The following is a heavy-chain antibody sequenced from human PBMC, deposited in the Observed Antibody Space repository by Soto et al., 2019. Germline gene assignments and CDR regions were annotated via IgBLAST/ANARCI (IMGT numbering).Heavy chain of an antibody. Sequence: QVQLVQSGAEVKKPGSSVTVSCTASGGTFSSYAISWVRQAPGPGLEWMGGIIPIFGTANYAQKCQGRVTITADESTSTAYMELSSLRSEDTAGYYCARAYDSSGYYYDYGGQGTLVTVSS. V-gene: IGHV1-69*01. D-gene: IGHD3-22*01. CDR3: ARAYDSSGYYYDY. CDR1: GGTFSSYA. CDR2: IIPIFGTA. J-gene: IGHJ4*02.